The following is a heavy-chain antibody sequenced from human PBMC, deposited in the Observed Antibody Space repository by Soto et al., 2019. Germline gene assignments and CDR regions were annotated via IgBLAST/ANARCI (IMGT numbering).Heavy chain of an antibody. CDR1: GFTFNTYA. J-gene: IGHJ2*01. D-gene: IGHD2-2*01. CDR2: INGRGDTT. CDR3: ARGPSAAAPLSDWYFDL. Sequence: EVQVLESGGGLVQPGGSLRLSCAASGFTFNTYAMSWVRQAPGKGLQWVSAINGRGDTTYYADSVKGRFMISRDNSKSSLHLQMDSLRDEDTAVYYCARGPSAAAPLSDWYFDLWGRGTLVTVSS. V-gene: IGHV3-23*01.